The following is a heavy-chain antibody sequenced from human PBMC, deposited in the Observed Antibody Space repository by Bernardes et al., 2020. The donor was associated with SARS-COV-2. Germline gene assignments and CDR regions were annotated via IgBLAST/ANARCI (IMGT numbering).Heavy chain of an antibody. CDR3: ARDPGGVNYYYYGMDV. CDR1: GYTFTSYY. Sequence: ASVKVSCKASGYTFTSYYMHWVRQAPGQGLEWMGIINPSGGSTSYAQKFQGRVTMTRDTSTSTVYMELSSLRSEDTAVYYCARDPGGVNYYYYGMDVWGQGTTVTVSS. J-gene: IGHJ6*02. D-gene: IGHD3-16*01. V-gene: IGHV1-46*01. CDR2: INPSGGST.